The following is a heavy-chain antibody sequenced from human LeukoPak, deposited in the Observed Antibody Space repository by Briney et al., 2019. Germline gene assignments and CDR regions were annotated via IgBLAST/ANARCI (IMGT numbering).Heavy chain of an antibody. J-gene: IGHJ4*02. CDR3: ARLAVTTTANVIDY. Sequence: PSETLSPTCTVSGGSISSSTYYWGWIRQPPGKGLEWIGSIYYSGSTYYNPSLKSRVTISVDTSKNQFSLKLSSVTAADTAVYYCARLAVTTTANVIDYWGQGTLVTVSS. CDR1: GGSISSSTYY. CDR2: IYYSGST. D-gene: IGHD4-17*01. V-gene: IGHV4-39*01.